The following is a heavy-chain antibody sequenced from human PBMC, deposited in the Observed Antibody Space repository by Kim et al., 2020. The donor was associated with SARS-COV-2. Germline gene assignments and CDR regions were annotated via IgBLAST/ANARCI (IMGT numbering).Heavy chain of an antibody. D-gene: IGHD6-19*01. CDR1: GGSFSGYY. CDR3: AGDPRDRPAGYSSGHRFFWFDP. Sequence: SETLSLTCAVYGGSFSGYYWSWIRQPPGKGLEWIGEINHSGSTNYNPSLKSRVTISVDTSKNQFSLKLSSVTAADTAVYYCAGDPRDRPAGYSSGHRFFWFDPWGQGTLVTVSS. CDR2: INHSGST. J-gene: IGHJ5*02. V-gene: IGHV4-34*01.